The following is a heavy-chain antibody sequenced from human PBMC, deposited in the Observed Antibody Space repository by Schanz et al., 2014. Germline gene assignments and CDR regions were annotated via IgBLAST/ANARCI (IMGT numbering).Heavy chain of an antibody. V-gene: IGHV4-59*12. D-gene: IGHD6-13*01. J-gene: IGHJ4*02. CDR1: GGTISSYF. CDR3: ARRLLGGRIATSQARDRYLDY. CDR2: INHSGNT. Sequence: QVQLQESGPGLVKPSETLSLTCTVSGGTISSYFWSWIRQPPGKGLEWIGEINHSGNTNYNPSLKSRVTISATTSKNQFSLKLTSVTAADTAVYYCARRLLGGRIATSQARDRYLDYWGQGILVTVSS.